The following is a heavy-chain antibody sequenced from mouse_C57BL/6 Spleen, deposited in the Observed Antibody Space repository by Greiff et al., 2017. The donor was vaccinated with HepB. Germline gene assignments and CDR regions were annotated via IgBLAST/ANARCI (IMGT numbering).Heavy chain of an antibody. V-gene: IGHV5-9-1*02. CDR1: GFTFSSYA. Sequence: EVKVVESGEGLVKPGGSLKLSCAASGFTFSSYAMSWVRQTPEKRLEWVAYISSGGDYIYYADTVKGRFTISRDNARNTLYLQMSSLKSEDTAMYYCTRDDRGFAYWGQGTLVTVSA. J-gene: IGHJ3*01. CDR3: TRDDRGFAY. CDR2: ISSGGDYI.